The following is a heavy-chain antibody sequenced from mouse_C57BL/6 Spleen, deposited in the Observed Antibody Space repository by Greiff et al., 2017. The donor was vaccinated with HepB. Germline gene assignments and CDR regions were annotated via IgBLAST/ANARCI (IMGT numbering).Heavy chain of an antibody. J-gene: IGHJ4*01. CDR3: ARWSYYSNYEGGAMDY. CDR2: INPSNGGT. CDR1: GYTFTSYW. D-gene: IGHD2-5*01. V-gene: IGHV1-53*01. Sequence: QVQLQQPGTELVKPGASVKLSCKASGYTFTSYWMHWVKQRPGQGLEWIGNINPSNGGTNYNEKFKSKATLTVDKSSSTAYMQLSSLTSEDSAVYYCARWSYYSNYEGGAMDYWGQGTSVTVSS.